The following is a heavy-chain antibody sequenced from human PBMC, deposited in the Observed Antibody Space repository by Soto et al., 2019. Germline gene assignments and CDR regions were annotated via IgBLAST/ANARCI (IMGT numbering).Heavy chain of an antibody. CDR2: ITSDTKTI. V-gene: IGHV3-48*02. J-gene: IGHJ4*02. CDR3: ARSVEGHFDY. D-gene: IGHD6-19*01. Sequence: EVQLVESGGGLVQPGGSLRLSCVASGFRFSIYSMNWVRRAPGKGLEWSAYITSDTKTIKYADSVKGRFTISRDNDKNLVYLQMNSLRDEDTAVYYCARSVEGHFDYWGQGTVVTVSA. CDR1: GFRFSIYS.